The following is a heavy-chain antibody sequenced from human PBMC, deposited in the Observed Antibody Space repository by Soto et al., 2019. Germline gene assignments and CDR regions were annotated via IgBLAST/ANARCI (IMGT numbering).Heavy chain of an antibody. D-gene: IGHD1-26*01. J-gene: IGHJ4*02. CDR1: GYTFTSYD. Sequence: QVQLVQSGAEVKKPGASVKVSCKASGYTFTSYDINWVRQATGQGLEWMGWMNHDSGNTGYAQKLQGRVTITRNNSLSTAYMELRSLRSEDTAVYYCARKKGWESPHFDYWGQGTQVTVSS. CDR3: ARKKGWESPHFDY. CDR2: MNHDSGNT. V-gene: IGHV1-8*01.